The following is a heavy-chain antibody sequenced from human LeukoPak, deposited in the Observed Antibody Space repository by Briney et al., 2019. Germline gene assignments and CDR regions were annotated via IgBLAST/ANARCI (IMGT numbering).Heavy chain of an antibody. J-gene: IGHJ4*02. Sequence: GSLRLSCAASGFSFGSYAMNWIRQPPGKGLEWIGSIYYSGSTYYNPSLKSRVTISVDTSKNQFSLKLSSVTAADTAVYYCAKTPYGDYYYYFDYWGQGTLVTVSS. CDR3: AKTPYGDYYYYFDY. CDR2: IYYSGST. V-gene: IGHV4-39*01. D-gene: IGHD4-17*01. CDR1: GFSFGSYA.